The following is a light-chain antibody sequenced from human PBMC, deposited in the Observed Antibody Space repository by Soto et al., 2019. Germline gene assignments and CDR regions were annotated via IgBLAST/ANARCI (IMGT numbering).Light chain of an antibody. CDR3: AALDDSLNGVV. J-gene: IGLJ2*01. V-gene: IGLV1-36*01. CDR1: SSNLGNNA. CDR2: YDD. Sequence: QSVLTQPPSVSEAPRQRVTISCSGSSSNLGNNAVNWYQQLPGKAPKLLIYYDDLLPSGVSDRFSGSKSGTSASLAISGLQSEDEADYYCAALDDSLNGVVVGGGTKLTVL.